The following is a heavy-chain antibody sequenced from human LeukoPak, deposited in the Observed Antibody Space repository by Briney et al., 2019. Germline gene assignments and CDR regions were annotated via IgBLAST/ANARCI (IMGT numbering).Heavy chain of an antibody. CDR3: AKDGYDYYYYYMDV. D-gene: IGHD1-1*01. Sequence: PGGSLRLSCAASGFIVSSNYMTWVRQAPGEGLEWVSVIHNDGSTYYADSVKGRFTISRDNSKNTLYLQMNSLRAEDTAVYYCAKDGYDYYYYYMDVWGRGTAVTVSS. CDR2: IHNDGST. V-gene: IGHV3-53*01. J-gene: IGHJ6*03. CDR1: GFIVSSNY.